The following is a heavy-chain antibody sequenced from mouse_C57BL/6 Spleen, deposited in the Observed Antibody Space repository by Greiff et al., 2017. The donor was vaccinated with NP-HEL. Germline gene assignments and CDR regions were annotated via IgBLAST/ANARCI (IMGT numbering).Heavy chain of an antibody. J-gene: IGHJ3*01. D-gene: IGHD1-1*01. CDR3: TASSSWFAY. Sequence: DVMLVESGGGLVQPGGSMKLSCVASGFTFSNYWMNWVRQSPEKGLEWVAQIRLKSDNYATHYAESVKGRFTISRDDSKSSVYLQMNNLRAEDTGIYYCTASSSWFAYWGQGTLVTVSA. CDR2: IRLKSDNYAT. V-gene: IGHV6-3*01. CDR1: GFTFSNYW.